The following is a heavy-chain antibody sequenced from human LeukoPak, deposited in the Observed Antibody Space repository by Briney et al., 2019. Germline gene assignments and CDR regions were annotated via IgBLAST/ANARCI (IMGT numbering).Heavy chain of an antibody. Sequence: PSETLSLTCTVSGGSISSSSYYWGWIRQPPGKGLGWIGSIYYSGSTYYNPSLKSRVTISVDTSKNQFSLKLSSVTAADTAVYYCARHVGEITIFDWGQGTLVTVSS. CDR1: GGSISSSSYY. J-gene: IGHJ4*02. CDR2: IYYSGST. D-gene: IGHD3-3*01. V-gene: IGHV4-39*01. CDR3: ARHVGEITIFD.